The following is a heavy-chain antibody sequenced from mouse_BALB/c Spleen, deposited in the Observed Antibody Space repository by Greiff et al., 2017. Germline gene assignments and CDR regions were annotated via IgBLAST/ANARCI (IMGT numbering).Heavy chain of an antibody. J-gene: IGHJ3*01. Sequence: VKLQESGPGLVAPSQSLSITCTVSGFSLTSYGVHWVRQPPGKGLEWLGVIWAGGSTNYNSALMSRLSISKDNSKSQVFLKMNSLQTDDTAMYYCAREDYEGFAYWGQGTLVTVSA. CDR3: AREDYEGFAY. D-gene: IGHD2-4*01. CDR1: GFSLTSYG. CDR2: IWAGGST. V-gene: IGHV2-9*02.